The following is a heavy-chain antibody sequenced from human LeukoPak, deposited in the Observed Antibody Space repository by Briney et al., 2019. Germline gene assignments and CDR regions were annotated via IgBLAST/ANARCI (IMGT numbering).Heavy chain of an antibody. CDR1: GYTFSSYG. Sequence: GGSLRLSCAASGYTFSSYGMHWVRQAPGKGLEWVAFIRYDGSNKYYADSVKGRFTISRDNSKNTLYLQMNSLRPEDTAVYYCARHPTVVVAATYFDWWGQGTLVTVSS. CDR3: ARHPTVVVAATYFDW. D-gene: IGHD2-15*01. V-gene: IGHV3-30*02. CDR2: IRYDGSNK. J-gene: IGHJ4*02.